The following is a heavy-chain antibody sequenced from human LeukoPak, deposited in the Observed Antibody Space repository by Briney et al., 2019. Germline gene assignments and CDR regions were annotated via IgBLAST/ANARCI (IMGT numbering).Heavy chain of an antibody. CDR2: IYPGDSDT. D-gene: IGHD2-2*01. CDR3: ARQCSSTSCFFDY. V-gene: IGHV5-51*01. CDR1: GYSFTGYW. J-gene: IGHJ4*03. Sequence: GESLKISCKGSGYSFTGYWIGWVRQMPGKGLEWMGIIYPGDSDTRYSPSFQGQVTISADKSISTAYLQWSSLKASDTAMYYCARQCSSTSCFFDYWGQGTLVTVSS.